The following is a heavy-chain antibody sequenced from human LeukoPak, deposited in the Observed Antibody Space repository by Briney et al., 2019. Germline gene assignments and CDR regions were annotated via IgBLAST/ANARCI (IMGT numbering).Heavy chain of an antibody. CDR3: ARQTGSGLFILP. Sequence: PSETLSLTCAVYGGSFSGYYWSWIRQPPGKGLEWIGSIYYSGSTYYNPSLKSRVTISVDTSKNQFSLKLSSVTAADTAVYYCARQTGSGLFILPGGQGTLVTASS. D-gene: IGHD3/OR15-3a*01. V-gene: IGHV4-34*01. CDR1: GGSFSGYY. CDR2: IYYSGST. J-gene: IGHJ4*02.